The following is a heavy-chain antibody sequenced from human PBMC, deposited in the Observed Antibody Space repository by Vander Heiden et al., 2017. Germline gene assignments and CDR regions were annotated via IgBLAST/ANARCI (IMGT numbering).Heavy chain of an antibody. CDR2: ISYDGSNK. V-gene: IGHV3-30*03. J-gene: IGHJ4*02. CDR1: GCTFSSHG. D-gene: IGHD1-1*01. CDR3: TTGDY. Sequence: QVQLVESGGGVVQPGRSLRLSCAASGCTFSSHGMHWVRQAPGKGLEWVAVISYDGSNKYYADSVKGRFTISRDNSKNTLYLQMNSLRAEDTAVYYSTTGDYWGQGTLVTVSS.